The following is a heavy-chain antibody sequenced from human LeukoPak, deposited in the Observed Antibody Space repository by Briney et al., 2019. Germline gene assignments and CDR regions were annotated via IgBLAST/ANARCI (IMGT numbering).Heavy chain of an antibody. CDR3: ARDPLTRYYDSSGYLNWFDP. J-gene: IGHJ5*02. V-gene: IGHV1-2*04. D-gene: IGHD3-22*01. CDR2: INPNSGGT. CDR1: GYTFTGYY. Sequence: ASVKVSCKASGYTFTGYYMHWVRQAPGQGLEWMGWINPNSGGTNYAQKFQGWVTMTRDTSVSTAYMELSRLRSDDTAVYYCARDPLTRYYDSSGYLNWFDPWGQGTLVTVSS.